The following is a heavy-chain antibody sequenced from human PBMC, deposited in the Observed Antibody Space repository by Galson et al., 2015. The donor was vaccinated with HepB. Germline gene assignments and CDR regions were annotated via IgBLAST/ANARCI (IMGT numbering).Heavy chain of an antibody. V-gene: IGHV3-74*01. Sequence: SLRLSCAASGFTFSNYWMHWVRQAPGKGLVWVSRLNGDGRTTNYADSVKGRFTISRDDSKNTLYLQMNSLRAEDTAVYYCVREENGGHFDYWGQGTLVTVSS. D-gene: IGHD4-23*01. J-gene: IGHJ4*02. CDR1: GFTFSNYW. CDR3: VREENGGHFDY. CDR2: LNGDGRTT.